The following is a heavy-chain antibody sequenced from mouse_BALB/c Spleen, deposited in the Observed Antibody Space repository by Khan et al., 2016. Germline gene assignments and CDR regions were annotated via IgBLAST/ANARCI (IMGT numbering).Heavy chain of an antibody. D-gene: IGHD1-1*01. Sequence: QVQLQQSGAELVKPGASVKLSCKASGYTFTSYYMYWVKQRPGQGLEWIGEINPSNGGTNFNEKFKSKATLTVDKSSSTAYMQLSSLTSEDSAVYYCTRRCGSRGGYAMDYWGQGTSVTVSS. CDR1: GYTFTSYY. CDR3: TRRCGSRGGYAMDY. V-gene: IGHV1S81*02. J-gene: IGHJ4*01. CDR2: INPSNGGT.